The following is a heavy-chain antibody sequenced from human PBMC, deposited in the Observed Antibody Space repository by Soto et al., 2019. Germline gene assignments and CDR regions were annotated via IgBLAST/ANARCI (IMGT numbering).Heavy chain of an antibody. D-gene: IGHD5-12*01. CDR3: ARDEGGGYDWGHAFDI. J-gene: IGHJ3*02. V-gene: IGHV3-21*01. CDR1: GFTFSSYS. Sequence: GGSLRLSCAASGFTFSSYSMNWVRQAPGKGLEWVSSISSSSSYIYYADSVKGRFTISRDNAKNSLYLQMNSLRAEDTGVYYCARDEGGGYDWGHAFDIWGQGTMVTVSS. CDR2: ISSSSSYI.